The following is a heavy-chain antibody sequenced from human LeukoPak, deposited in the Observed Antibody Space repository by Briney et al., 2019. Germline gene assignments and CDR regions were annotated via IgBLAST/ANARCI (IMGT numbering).Heavy chain of an antibody. Sequence: GGSLRLPCAASGFTFSNFAMSWVRQAPGKGLEWVANIKEDGTETYYVDSVKGRFTISRDNAKNSLYLQMNSLRVEDTAVYYCAKEGRSLQTYWGQGTLVTVSS. CDR2: IKEDGTET. V-gene: IGHV3-7*03. D-gene: IGHD5-24*01. CDR1: GFTFSNFA. CDR3: AKEGRSLQTY. J-gene: IGHJ4*02.